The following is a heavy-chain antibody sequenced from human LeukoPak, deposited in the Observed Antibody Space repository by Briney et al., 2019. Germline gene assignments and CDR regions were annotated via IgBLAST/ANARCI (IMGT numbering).Heavy chain of an antibody. V-gene: IGHV3-48*04. CDR3: AELGITMIGGV. Sequence: GRSLRLSCAASGFTFSSYSMNWVRQAPGKGLEWVSYISSSSSTIYYADSAKGRFTIPRDNAKNSLYLQMNSLRAEDTAVYYCAELGITMIGGVWGKGTTVTISS. J-gene: IGHJ6*04. CDR2: ISSSSSTI. CDR1: GFTFSSYS. D-gene: IGHD3-10*02.